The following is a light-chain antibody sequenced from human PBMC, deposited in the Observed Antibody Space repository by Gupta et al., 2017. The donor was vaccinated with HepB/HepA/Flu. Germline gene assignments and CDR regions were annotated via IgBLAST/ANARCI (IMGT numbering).Light chain of an antibody. J-gene: IGLJ2*01. V-gene: IGLV3-21*04. Sequence: SYVLTQPPSVQVEPRKTARITCGRNNMGKKSVHWYQQKPGQAPVVVIYYDNDRPSGIPERFSGSNSGNTATLTISRVEAGDEADYYCQVWDSSSDHGVFGGGTKLTVL. CDR3: QVWDSSSDHGV. CDR2: YDN. CDR1: NMGKKS.